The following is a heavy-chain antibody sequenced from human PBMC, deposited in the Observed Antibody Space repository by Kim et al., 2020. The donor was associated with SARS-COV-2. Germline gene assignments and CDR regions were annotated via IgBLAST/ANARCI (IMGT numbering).Heavy chain of an antibody. Sequence: GGSLRLSCAASGFTFSTYWMHWVRQAPGKGLVWVSRIYTDGSTTNYADSVKGRFTISRDNAKNTLYLQMNSLRAEDTAVYYCARERDGYYYGMDVWGQGTTVTVSS. CDR1: GFTFSTYW. V-gene: IGHV3-74*01. CDR3: ARERDGYYYGMDV. J-gene: IGHJ6*02. CDR2: IYTDGSTT.